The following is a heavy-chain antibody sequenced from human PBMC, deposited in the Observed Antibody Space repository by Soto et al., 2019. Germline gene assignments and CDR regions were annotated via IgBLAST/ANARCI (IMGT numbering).Heavy chain of an antibody. CDR1: GGSISSSSYY. CDR2: IYYSGST. V-gene: IGHV4-39*07. Sequence: SETLSLTCTVSGGSISSSSYYWGWIRQPPGKGLEWIGSIYYSGSTNYNPSLKSRVTISVDTSKNQFSLKLSSVTAADTAVYYCARPAKLYYYYYMDVWGKGTTVTVSS. J-gene: IGHJ6*03. D-gene: IGHD2-2*01. CDR3: ARPAKLYYYYYMDV.